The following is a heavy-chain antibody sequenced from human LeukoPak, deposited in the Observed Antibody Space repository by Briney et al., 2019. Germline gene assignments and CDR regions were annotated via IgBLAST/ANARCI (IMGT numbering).Heavy chain of an antibody. CDR3: ARRDNSDSSGYFDH. CDR1: GGSISSGSYY. Sequence: SETLSLTCTVSGGSISSGSYYWSWIRQSPGKGLEWIGTIYYTRNTYYNSSLKSRVTISIDTSKNQFSLKLSSVTAADTAIYYCARRDNSDSSGYFDHWGQGTLVTVSS. D-gene: IGHD3-22*01. V-gene: IGHV4-39*01. CDR2: IYYTRNT. J-gene: IGHJ4*02.